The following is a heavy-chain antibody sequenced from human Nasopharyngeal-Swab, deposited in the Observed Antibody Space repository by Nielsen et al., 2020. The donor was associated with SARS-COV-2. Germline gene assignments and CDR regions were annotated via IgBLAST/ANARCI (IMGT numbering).Heavy chain of an antibody. V-gene: IGHV1-69*13. CDR1: GGTFSSYA. Sequence: SVKVSCKASGGTFSSYAISWVRQAPGQGLEWMGGIIPIFGTANYAQKFQGRVTITADESTSTAYMELSSLRSEDTAVYYCARGWTMIVVVSDYYGMDVWGQGTTVTVSS. CDR3: ARGWTMIVVVSDYYGMDV. D-gene: IGHD3-22*01. CDR2: IIPIFGTA. J-gene: IGHJ6*02.